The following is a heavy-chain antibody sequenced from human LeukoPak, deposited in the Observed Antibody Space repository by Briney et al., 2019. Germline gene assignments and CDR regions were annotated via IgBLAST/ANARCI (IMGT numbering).Heavy chain of an antibody. J-gene: IGHJ5*02. CDR1: GGTFSSYA. Sequence: GASVKVSCKASGGTFSSYAISWVRQAPGQGLEWMGGIIPIFGTANYAQKFQGRVTITTDESTSTAYMELSSLRSEDTAVYYCASGGGGGDYDFWSGYFSNWFDPWGQGTLVTVSS. CDR2: IIPIFGTA. CDR3: ASGGGGGDYDFWSGYFSNWFDP. V-gene: IGHV1-69*05. D-gene: IGHD3-3*01.